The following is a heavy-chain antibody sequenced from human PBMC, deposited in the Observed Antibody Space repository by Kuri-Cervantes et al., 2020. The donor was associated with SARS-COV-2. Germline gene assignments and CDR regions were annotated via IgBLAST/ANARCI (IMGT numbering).Heavy chain of an antibody. Sequence: GESLKISCAASGFTFSSYWMSWVRQAPGKGLEWVANIKQDGSEKYYVDSVKGRFTISRDNAKNSLYLQMNSLRAEDTAVYYCARETPWFGETLGPGWYFDLWGRGTLVTVSS. D-gene: IGHD3-10*01. CDR2: IKQDGSEK. CDR3: ARETPWFGETLGPGWYFDL. CDR1: GFTFSSYW. J-gene: IGHJ2*01. V-gene: IGHV3-7*03.